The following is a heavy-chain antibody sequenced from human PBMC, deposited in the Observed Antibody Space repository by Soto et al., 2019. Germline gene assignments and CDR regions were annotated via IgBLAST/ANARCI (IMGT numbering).Heavy chain of an antibody. V-gene: IGHV3-21*01. CDR2: ISSSSSYI. J-gene: IGHJ6*02. CDR3: ARSLDKAIASSYGMDV. CDR1: GFTFSSYS. Sequence: LRLSCAASGFTFSSYSMNWVRQAPGKGLEWVSSISSSSSYIYYADSVKGRFTISRDNAKNSLYLQMNSLRAEDTAVYYCARSLDKAIASSYGMDVWGQGTTVTVSS. D-gene: IGHD5-18*01.